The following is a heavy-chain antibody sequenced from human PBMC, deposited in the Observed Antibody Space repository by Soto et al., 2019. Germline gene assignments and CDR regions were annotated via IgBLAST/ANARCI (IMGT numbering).Heavy chain of an antibody. Sequence: SETLSLTCTVSGGSISSYYWSWIRQPPGKGLEWIGYIYYSGSTNYNPSLKSRVTISVDTSKNQFSLKLSSVTAADTAVYYCARVRVVSRLAVPAATHGGFDPWGQGTLVTVSS. J-gene: IGHJ5*02. CDR3: ARVRVVSRLAVPAATHGGFDP. V-gene: IGHV4-59*01. CDR1: GGSISSYY. D-gene: IGHD2-2*01. CDR2: IYYSGST.